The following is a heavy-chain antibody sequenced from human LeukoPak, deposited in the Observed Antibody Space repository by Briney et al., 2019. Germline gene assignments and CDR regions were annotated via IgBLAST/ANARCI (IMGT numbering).Heavy chain of an antibody. CDR1: GYTFTGYY. CDR3: ARESVRGGGPEDYYDSSGYRDNDAFDI. D-gene: IGHD3-22*01. J-gene: IGHJ3*02. Sequence: ASVKVSCKASGYTFTGYYMHWVRQAPGQGLEWMGWINPNSGGTNYAQKFRGRVTMTRDTSISTAYMELSRLRSDDTAVYYCARESVRGGGPEDYYDSSGYRDNDAFDIWGQGTMVTVSS. CDR2: INPNSGGT. V-gene: IGHV1-2*02.